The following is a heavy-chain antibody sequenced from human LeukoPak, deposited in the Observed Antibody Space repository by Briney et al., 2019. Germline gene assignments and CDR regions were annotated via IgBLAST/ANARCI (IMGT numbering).Heavy chain of an antibody. J-gene: IGHJ5*02. V-gene: IGHV3-48*01. D-gene: IGHD3-3*01. CDR3: ARDAASGNNWFDP. Sequence: GGSLRLSCAASGFTFSSYSLNWVRQAPGKGLEWVSYISPSSTSMYYADSVRGRFTTSRDNARNSLYLQMNSLSTEDTALYYCARDAASGNNWFDPWGQGTLVTVSS. CDR1: GFTFSSYS. CDR2: ISPSSTSM.